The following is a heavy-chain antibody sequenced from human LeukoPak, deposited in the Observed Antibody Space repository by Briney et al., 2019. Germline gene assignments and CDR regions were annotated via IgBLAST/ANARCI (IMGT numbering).Heavy chain of an antibody. CDR1: GFTFSSYW. CDR3: VLEQWLANFDY. D-gene: IGHD6-19*01. CDR2: IKQDGSEK. J-gene: IGHJ4*02. Sequence: PGGSLRLSCAASGFTFSSYWMSWVRQAPGKGLEWVANIKQDGSEKYYVDSVKGRFTISRDNAKNSLYLQMNSLRAEDTAVYYCVLEQWLANFDYWGQGTLVTVSS. V-gene: IGHV3-7*01.